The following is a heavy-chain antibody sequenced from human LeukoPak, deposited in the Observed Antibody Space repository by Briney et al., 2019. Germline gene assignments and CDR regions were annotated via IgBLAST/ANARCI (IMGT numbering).Heavy chain of an antibody. V-gene: IGHV3-53*01. D-gene: IGHD3-22*01. J-gene: IGHJ6*03. Sequence: GGSLRLSCAASGFTVSSNYMSWVRQAPGKGLEWASIIYSGGSTFYADSVKGRFTISRDNSKNTLYLQMNSLRAEDMAVYYCARGRIVDNYYYYYMDVWGKGTTVTVSS. CDR2: IYSGGST. CDR1: GFTVSSNY. CDR3: ARGRIVDNYYYYYMDV.